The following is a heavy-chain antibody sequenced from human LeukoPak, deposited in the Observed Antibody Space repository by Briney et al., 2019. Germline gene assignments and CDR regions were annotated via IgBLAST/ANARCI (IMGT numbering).Heavy chain of an antibody. CDR2: INHSGGT. V-gene: IGHV4-34*01. D-gene: IGHD4-17*01. J-gene: IGHJ4*02. CDR3: ARRNYGDYDHYFDY. CDR1: GGSFSGYY. Sequence: SETLSLTCAVYGGSFSGYYWSWIRQPPGKGLEWIGEINHSGGTNYNPSLKSRVTISVDTSKNQFSLELSSVTAADTAVYYCARRNYGDYDHYFDYWGQGALVTVSS.